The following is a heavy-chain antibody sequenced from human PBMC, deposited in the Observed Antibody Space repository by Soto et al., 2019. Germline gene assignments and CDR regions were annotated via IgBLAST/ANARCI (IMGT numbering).Heavy chain of an antibody. V-gene: IGHV3-33*01. D-gene: IGHD2-15*01. CDR1: GFTFSSYG. J-gene: IGHJ6*02. CDR3: ARVVGYCSGGSCYSSYYGMDV. CDR2: IWYDGSNK. Sequence: QVQLVESGGGVVQPGRSLRLSCAASGFTFSSYGMHWVRQAPGKGLERVAVIWYDGSNKYYADSVKGRFTISRDNSKNALYLQMNSLRAEDTAVYYWARVVGYCSGGSCYSSYYGMDVWGQGTTVTVSS.